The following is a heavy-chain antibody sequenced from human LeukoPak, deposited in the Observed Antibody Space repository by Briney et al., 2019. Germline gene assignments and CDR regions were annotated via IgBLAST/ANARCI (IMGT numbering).Heavy chain of an antibody. D-gene: IGHD1-7*01. CDR1: GGSISSSSYY. Sequence: SETLSLTCTVSGGSISSSSYYWGWIRQPPGKGLEWIGSIYYSGSTYYNPSLKSRVTISVDTSKNQFSLKLSSVTAADTAVYYCARRTGTTAGRDAFDIWGQGTMVTVSS. CDR3: ARRTGTTAGRDAFDI. V-gene: IGHV4-39*01. J-gene: IGHJ3*02. CDR2: IYYSGST.